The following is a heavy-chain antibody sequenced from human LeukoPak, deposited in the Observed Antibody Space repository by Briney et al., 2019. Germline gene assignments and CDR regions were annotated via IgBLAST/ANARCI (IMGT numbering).Heavy chain of an antibody. V-gene: IGHV3-21*01. CDR1: GFTFSSYS. CDR3: ARWDVFSGCYYFDY. CDR2: ISSSSSYI. D-gene: IGHD1-26*01. J-gene: IGHJ4*02. Sequence: GGSLRLSCAASGFTFSSYSMNWVRQAPGKGLEWVSSISSSSSYIYYADSVKGRFTISRDNAKNSLYLQMNSLRAEDTAVYYCARWDVFSGCYYFDYWGQGTLATVSS.